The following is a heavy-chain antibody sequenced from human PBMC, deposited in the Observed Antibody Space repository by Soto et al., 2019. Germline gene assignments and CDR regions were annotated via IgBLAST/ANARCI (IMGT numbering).Heavy chain of an antibody. J-gene: IGHJ5*02. D-gene: IGHD3-22*01. CDR3: ARLSRPNYYDTSGFFKDNWFDP. CDR2: IIPIVETP. V-gene: IGHV1-69*13. CDR1: GGTFNSYD. Sequence: SVKVSCKVSGGTFNSYDINWVRQAPGQGLEWMGGIIPIVETPKYAQKFQGRVTITADESTNTVYMELSSLRSEDTAMYYCARLSRPNYYDTSGFFKDNWFDPWGQGTLVTVSS.